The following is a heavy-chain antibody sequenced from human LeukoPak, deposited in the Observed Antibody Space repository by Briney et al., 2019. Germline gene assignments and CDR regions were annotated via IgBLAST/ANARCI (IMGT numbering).Heavy chain of an antibody. J-gene: IGHJ5*02. CDR3: ARGRLWFGELLSRGRFDP. CDR2: IYYSGST. CDR1: GGSISSSSYY. V-gene: IGHV4-39*01. D-gene: IGHD3-10*01. Sequence: PSETLSLTCTVSGGSISSSSYYWGWIRQPPGKGLEWIGSIYYSGSTYYNPSLKSRVTISVDTSKNQFSLKLSSVTAADTAVYYCARGRLWFGELLSRGRFDPWGQGTLVTVSS.